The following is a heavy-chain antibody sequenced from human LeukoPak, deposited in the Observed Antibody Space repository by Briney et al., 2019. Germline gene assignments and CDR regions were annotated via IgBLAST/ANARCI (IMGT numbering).Heavy chain of an antibody. Sequence: GGSLRLSCAASGFTFSSYSMNWVRQAPGKGLEWVSYISSSSSTIYYADSVKGRFTISRDNAKNSLYLQMNSLRAEDTAVYYCAREDIVVVPAVSYYYYYYMDVWGKGTTVTVSS. J-gene: IGHJ6*03. CDR1: GFTFSSYS. D-gene: IGHD2-2*01. CDR2: ISSSSSTI. V-gene: IGHV3-48*01. CDR3: AREDIVVVPAVSYYYYYYMDV.